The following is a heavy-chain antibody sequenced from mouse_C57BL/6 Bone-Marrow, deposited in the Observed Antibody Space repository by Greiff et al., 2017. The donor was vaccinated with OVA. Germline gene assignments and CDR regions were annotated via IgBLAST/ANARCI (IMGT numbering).Heavy chain of an antibody. CDR3: ARAVAWFAY. CDR2: INPSSGYT. D-gene: IGHD3-3*01. CDR1: GYTFTSYW. Sequence: VQLQQSGAELAKPGASVKLSCKASGYTFTSYWMHWVKQRPGQGLEWIGYINPSSGYTEYNQKFKDKATVTADKSSSTAYMQLSSLTYEDSAVYYCARAVAWFAYWGQGTLVTVSA. J-gene: IGHJ3*01. V-gene: IGHV1-7*01.